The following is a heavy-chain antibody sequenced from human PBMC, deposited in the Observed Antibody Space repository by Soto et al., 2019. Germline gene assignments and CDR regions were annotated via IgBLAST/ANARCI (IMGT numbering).Heavy chain of an antibody. CDR2: VSDSGGST. CDR3: ARTIVGGVVHAFDF. J-gene: IGHJ4*02. D-gene: IGHD1-26*01. V-gene: IGHV3-23*01. Sequence: EVQLLESGGGLVQPGGSLRLSCAASGFTFSSYAMNWVRQAPGQGLEWVSTVSDSGGSTYYADSVQGRFTISRDNSKHTLFLQMNSLGAEDTAIYYCARTIVGGVVHAFDFWGQGTLVTVSS. CDR1: GFTFSSYA.